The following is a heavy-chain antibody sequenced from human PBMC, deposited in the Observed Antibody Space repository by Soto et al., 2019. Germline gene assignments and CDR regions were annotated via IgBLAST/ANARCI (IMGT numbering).Heavy chain of an antibody. D-gene: IGHD2-15*01. V-gene: IGHV3-48*03. CDR1: GFTFSDYE. CDR3: VRRMASHDQ. Sequence: GGSLRLSCTASGFTFSDYEMNWVRQAPGKGLEWVSYITSGGRSIYYADSVKGRFIISRDNAENSLYLQMNSLRPEDTAVYYCVRRMASHDQWGQGTLVTV. CDR2: ITSGGRSI. J-gene: IGHJ4*02.